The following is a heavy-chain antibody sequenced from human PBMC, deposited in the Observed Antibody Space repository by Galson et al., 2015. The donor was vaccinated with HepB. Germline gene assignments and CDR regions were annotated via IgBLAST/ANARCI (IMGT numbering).Heavy chain of an antibody. V-gene: IGHV3-30-3*01. Sequence: SLRLSCAASGFTFSNFPIHWVRQAPGKGLEWVAVISYDEGNNKYYADSVKGRFTISRDNSNNTVYLHMNCLRPEDAAKYYCARDHLYGSGTYYYMDVWGKGTMVTV. CDR1: GFTFSNFP. J-gene: IGHJ6*03. D-gene: IGHD3-10*01. CDR3: ARDHLYGSGTYYYMDV. CDR2: ISYDEGNNK.